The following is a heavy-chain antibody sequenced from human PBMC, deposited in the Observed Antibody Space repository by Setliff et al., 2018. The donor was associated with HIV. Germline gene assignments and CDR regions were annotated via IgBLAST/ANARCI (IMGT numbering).Heavy chain of an antibody. J-gene: IGHJ6*02. CDR1: AGSINNNGHY. V-gene: IGHV4-39*01. Sequence: SETLSLTCPISAGSINNNGHYWGCSRQPPGKGLQFIGTVSYSGNNDSTPSLKSRATMSVETSKNQFSLKVRSLTAADTGVYYCAVGYAYYYGMDVWGQGTTVTVSS. D-gene: IGHD2-2*03. CDR2: VSYSGNN. CDR3: AVGYAYYYGMDV.